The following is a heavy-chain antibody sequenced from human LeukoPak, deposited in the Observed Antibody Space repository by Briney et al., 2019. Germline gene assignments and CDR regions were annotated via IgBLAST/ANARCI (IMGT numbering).Heavy chain of an antibody. Sequence: PGRSLRLSCEASGYTFDDYAMQWVRHAPGKGLEWVSGISWNSGSIGYADSVKGRFSISRDNGKNSLYLQMDSLTTEDTALYYCAKGHTYGLGESYLDFWGQGTLVSVSS. V-gene: IGHV3-9*01. CDR1: GYTFDDYA. CDR3: AKGHTYGLGESYLDF. J-gene: IGHJ4*02. D-gene: IGHD5-18*01. CDR2: ISWNSGSI.